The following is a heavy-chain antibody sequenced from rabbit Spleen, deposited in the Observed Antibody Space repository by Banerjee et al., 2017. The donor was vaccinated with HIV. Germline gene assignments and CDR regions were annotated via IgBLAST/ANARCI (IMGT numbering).Heavy chain of an antibody. CDR3: ASGYSDVYFDL. V-gene: IGHV1S40*01. Sequence: QQLVESGGGLVKPGASLTLTCKASGFSFSSGYDMCWVRQAPGKGLEWIGCIYTGNGKTYYASWAKGRFTFSKTSSTTVTLQMTSLTVADTATYFCASGYSDVYFDLWGPGTLVTVS. D-gene: IGHD1-1*01. CDR1: GFSFSSGYD. J-gene: IGHJ4*01. CDR2: IYTGNGKT.